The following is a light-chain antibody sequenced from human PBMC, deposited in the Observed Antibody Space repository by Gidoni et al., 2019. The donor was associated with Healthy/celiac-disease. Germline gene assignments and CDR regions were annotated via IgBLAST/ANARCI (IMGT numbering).Light chain of an antibody. V-gene: IGLV7-43*01. J-gene: IGLJ1*01. CDR2: STS. CDR3: LLYYGGAHV. CDR1: TAAVTSGSY. Sequence: QTVVTQAPSLTVSTGGTVTLTCASITAAVTSGSYPNWFQQKPGQAPRALIYSTSNNHSWTPARFSGSLLGGKSALTLSGVQPEYEADYYCLLYYGGAHVFGTGTNVTVL.